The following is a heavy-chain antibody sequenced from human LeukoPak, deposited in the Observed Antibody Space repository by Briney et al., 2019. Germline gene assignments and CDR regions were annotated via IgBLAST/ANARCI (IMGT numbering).Heavy chain of an antibody. D-gene: IGHD4-23*01. Sequence: PGGSLRLSCSASGFTFSSYAMHWVRQAPGKGLEYVSAISSNGGSTYYADSVKGRFTISRDNSKNTLYLQMSSLRAEDTAAYYCVKDPCDYGGSEGYFDYWGQGTLVTVSS. J-gene: IGHJ4*02. CDR2: ISSNGGST. CDR1: GFTFSSYA. V-gene: IGHV3-64D*06. CDR3: VKDPCDYGGSEGYFDY.